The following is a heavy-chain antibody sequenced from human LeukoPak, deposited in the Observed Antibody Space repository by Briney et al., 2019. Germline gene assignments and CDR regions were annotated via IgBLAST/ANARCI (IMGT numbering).Heavy chain of an antibody. CDR1: GFTFSSYS. Sequence: GSLRLSCAASGFTFSSYSMNWIRQSPGKGLEWIGEINDRGSTNYNPSLKSRVTISADTSKNQFSLKLTSTTAADTAVYYCAKSNGYGLIDIWGQGTMVTVSS. CDR3: AKSNGYGLIDI. CDR2: INDRGST. D-gene: IGHD3-22*01. V-gene: IGHV4-34*08. J-gene: IGHJ3*02.